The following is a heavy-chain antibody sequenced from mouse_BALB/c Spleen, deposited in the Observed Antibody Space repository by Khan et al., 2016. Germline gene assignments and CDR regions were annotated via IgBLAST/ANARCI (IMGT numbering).Heavy chain of an antibody. Sequence: EVQLQESGAELVRSGASVKLSCTASGFNIKDYYMHWVKQRPEQGLEWIGWIDPDNGDTEYAPKFQGKATMTADTSSNTAYLQLSSLTSEDTACYYFNACDYNAVDYWGQGTSVTVSS. J-gene: IGHJ4*01. V-gene: IGHV14-4*02. CDR3: NACDYNAVDY. CDR1: GFNIKDYY. CDR2: IDPDNGDT.